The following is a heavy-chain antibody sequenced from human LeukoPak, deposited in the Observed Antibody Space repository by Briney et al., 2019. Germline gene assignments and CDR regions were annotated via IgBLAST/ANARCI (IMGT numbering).Heavy chain of an antibody. CDR3: ARSTGSTMFIDY. CDR2: IYYSGST. J-gene: IGHJ4*02. Sequence: PSGTLSLTCTVSGGSISPYYWSWIRQPPGKGLEWLGYIYYSGSTDYNPSLKSRVAISVDTSKNQFSLKLSSVTAADTAVYYCARSTGSTMFIDYWGQGTLVTVSS. CDR1: GGSISPYY. D-gene: IGHD3-10*02. V-gene: IGHV4-59*01.